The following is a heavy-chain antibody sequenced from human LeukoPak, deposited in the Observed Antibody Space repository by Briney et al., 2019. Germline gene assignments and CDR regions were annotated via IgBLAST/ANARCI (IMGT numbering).Heavy chain of an antibody. Sequence: SETLSLTCTVSGYSISSGYYWGWIRQPPGKGLEWIRSIYHSGSTYYNPSLKSRVTISVDTSKNQFSLKLSSATAADTAVYYCARLGPLVVQDADYWGQGTLVTVSS. CDR2: IYHSGST. J-gene: IGHJ4*02. D-gene: IGHD2-2*01. V-gene: IGHV4-38-2*02. CDR3: ARLGPLVVQDADY. CDR1: GYSISSGYY.